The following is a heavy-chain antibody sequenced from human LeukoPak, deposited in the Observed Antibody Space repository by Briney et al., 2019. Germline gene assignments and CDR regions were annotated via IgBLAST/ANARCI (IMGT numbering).Heavy chain of an antibody. CDR1: GFTFSNAW. J-gene: IGHJ6*03. CDR3: TTPPYSSSWFYYMDV. D-gene: IGHD6-13*01. Sequence: GGSLRLSCAASGFTFSNAWMSWVRQAPGKGLEWVGRIKSKTDGGTTDYAAPVKGRFTISRDDSKNTLYLQMNSLKTEDTAVYYCTTPPYSSSWFYYMDVWGKGTTVTVSS. CDR2: IKSKTDGGTT. V-gene: IGHV3-15*01.